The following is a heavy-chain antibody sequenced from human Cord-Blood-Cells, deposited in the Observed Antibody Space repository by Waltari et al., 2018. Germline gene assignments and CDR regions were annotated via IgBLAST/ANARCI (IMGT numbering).Heavy chain of an antibody. D-gene: IGHD3-22*01. J-gene: IGHJ4*02. V-gene: IGHV2-26*01. CDR3: ARTRLDYYDSSGYYYYFDY. Sequence: QVTLKESGPVLVKPTETLTLTCTVSGFSPSTARMGVSWTRQTPGKALEWLAHIFSNDAKSYSTALKSRLTISKDTSKSQVVLTMTNMDPVDTATYYCARTRLDYYDSSGYYYYFDYWGQGTLVTVSS. CDR2: IFSNDAK. CDR1: GFSPSTARMG.